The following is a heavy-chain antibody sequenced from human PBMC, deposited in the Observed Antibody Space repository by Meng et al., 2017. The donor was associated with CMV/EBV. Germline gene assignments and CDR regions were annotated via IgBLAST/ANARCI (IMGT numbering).Heavy chain of an antibody. D-gene: IGHD5-18*01. CDR2: IIPIFGTA. Sequence: VKVSCKASGGTFSSYAISWVRQASGQGLEWMGGIIPIFGTANYAQKFQGRVTITTDESTSTAYMELSSLRSEDTAVYYCARVTIDTAMVHYYYYGMDVWGQGTTVTVSS. CDR1: GGTFSSYA. J-gene: IGHJ6*02. CDR3: ARVTIDTAMVHYYYYGMDV. V-gene: IGHV1-69*05.